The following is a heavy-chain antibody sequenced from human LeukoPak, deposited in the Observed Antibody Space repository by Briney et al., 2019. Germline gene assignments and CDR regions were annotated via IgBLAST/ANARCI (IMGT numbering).Heavy chain of an antibody. CDR3: AREVYSSGWYGKSYYFDY. CDR2: INWNGGST. Sequence: GGSLRLSCAASGFTFDDYGMSWVRQAPGKGLEWVSGINWNGGSTGYADSVKGRFTISRDDAKNSLYLQMNSLRAEDTALYYCAREVYSSGWYGKSYYFDYWGQGTLVTVSS. V-gene: IGHV3-20*04. J-gene: IGHJ4*02. D-gene: IGHD6-13*01. CDR1: GFTFDDYG.